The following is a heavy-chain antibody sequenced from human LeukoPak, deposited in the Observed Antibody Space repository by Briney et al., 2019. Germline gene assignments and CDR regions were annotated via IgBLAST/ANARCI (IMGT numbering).Heavy chain of an antibody. J-gene: IGHJ4*02. Sequence: SETLSLTCTVSGGSISSSSYYWGWIRLPPGKGLEWIGSIYHSGSSYYNPSLKSRVTISVDTSKNQFSLKLSSVTAADTAVYYCARHSSYYGNFDYWGQGTLVTVSS. CDR2: IYHSGSS. D-gene: IGHD3-10*01. V-gene: IGHV4-39*01. CDR1: GGSISSSSYY. CDR3: ARHSSYYGNFDY.